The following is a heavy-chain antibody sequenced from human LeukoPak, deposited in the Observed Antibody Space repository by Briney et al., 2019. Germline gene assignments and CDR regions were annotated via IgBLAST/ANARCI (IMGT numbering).Heavy chain of an antibody. V-gene: IGHV3-30-3*01. CDR2: ISYGGSNK. CDR1: GFTFSSYA. Sequence: PGGSLRLSCAASGFTFSSYAMHWVRQAPGKGLEWVAVISYGGSNKYYADSVKGRFTIPRDNSKNTLYLQMNSLRAEDTAVYYCARVGMITFGGVIVLPDYWGQGTLVTVSS. CDR3: ARVGMITFGGVIVLPDY. J-gene: IGHJ4*02. D-gene: IGHD3-16*02.